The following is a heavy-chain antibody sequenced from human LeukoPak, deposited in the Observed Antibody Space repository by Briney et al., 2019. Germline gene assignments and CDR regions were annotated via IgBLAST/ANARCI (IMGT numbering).Heavy chain of an antibody. Sequence: GGSLRLSCAASGFTFSSYWMSWVRQAPGKGLEWVANIKQDGSEQYYADSVKGRFTISRDNAKNSLSLQMNSLRAEDTAVYYCARPLMYYYGSETYFWFDPWGQGTLVTVSS. V-gene: IGHV3-7*01. CDR3: ARPLMYYYGSETYFWFDP. CDR2: IKQDGSEQ. CDR1: GFTFSSYW. D-gene: IGHD3-10*01. J-gene: IGHJ5*02.